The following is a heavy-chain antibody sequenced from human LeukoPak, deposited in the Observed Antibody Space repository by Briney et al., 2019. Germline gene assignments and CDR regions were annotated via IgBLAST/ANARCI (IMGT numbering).Heavy chain of an antibody. Sequence: SVKVSCKASGGTFSSYAISWVRQAPGQGLEWMGGIIPIFGTANYAQKFQGRVTITTDESTSTAYMELSSLRSEDTAVYYCAREEFYDFWSGSHKFDPWGQGTLVTVSS. CDR1: GGTFSSYA. D-gene: IGHD3-3*01. CDR2: IIPIFGTA. CDR3: AREEFYDFWSGSHKFDP. V-gene: IGHV1-69*05. J-gene: IGHJ5*02.